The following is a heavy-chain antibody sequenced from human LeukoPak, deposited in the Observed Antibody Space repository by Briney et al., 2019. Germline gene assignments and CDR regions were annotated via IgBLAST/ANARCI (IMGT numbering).Heavy chain of an antibody. CDR3: ARGGRWGSGYGDF. J-gene: IGHJ4*02. V-gene: IGHV5-10-1*01. Sequence: NHGESLKISCKGPGYSFTSYWITWVRQMPGKGLEWMGRIDPSDSYTNYSPSFQGHATISADNSIRTAYRQRSRVKASDTAMYYCARGGRWGSGYGDFWGQGTLVTVSS. CDR1: GYSFTSYW. CDR2: IDPSDSYT. D-gene: IGHD3-22*01.